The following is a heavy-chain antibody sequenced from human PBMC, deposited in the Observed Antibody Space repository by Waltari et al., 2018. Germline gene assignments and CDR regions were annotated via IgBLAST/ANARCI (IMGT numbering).Heavy chain of an antibody. CDR2: INPNSGGT. CDR1: GYTFTAYY. Sequence: QVQLVQSGAEVKKPGASVKVSCKASGYTFTAYYLHCVRPPPAQGLEWMGWINPNSGGTNYAQKFQGRVTMTRDTSISTAYMELSRLRSDDTAVYYCAREGEYCSSTSCYTGAPFDYWGQGTLVTVSS. J-gene: IGHJ4*02. D-gene: IGHD2-2*02. V-gene: IGHV1-2*02. CDR3: AREGEYCSSTSCYTGAPFDY.